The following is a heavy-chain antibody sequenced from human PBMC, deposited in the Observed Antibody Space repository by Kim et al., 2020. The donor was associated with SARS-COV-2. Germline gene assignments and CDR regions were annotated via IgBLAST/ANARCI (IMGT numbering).Heavy chain of an antibody. CDR1: GFTFGNCD. V-gene: IGHV3-23*01. J-gene: IGHJ4*01. CDR2: ISISGRST. D-gene: IGHD2-8*01. CDR3: VRGGADSTWYFYDN. Sequence: GGSLRLSCVSSGFTFGNCDMTWVRQAPGKGLEWVSVISISGRSTYYADSVRGRFYISRDNSKNTLYLQMSSLRVDDTALYYCVRGGADSTWYFYDNWGHGTLVTVSS.